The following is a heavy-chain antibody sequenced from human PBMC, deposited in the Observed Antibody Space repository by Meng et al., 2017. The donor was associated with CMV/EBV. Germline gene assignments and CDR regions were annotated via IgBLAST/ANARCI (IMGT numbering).Heavy chain of an antibody. V-gene: IGHV4-34*01. CDR1: GGSFSGYY. CDR3: ARSDWFDP. CDR2: INHSGST. J-gene: IGHJ5*02. Sequence: QVQLQQWGAGLLKPSGPLSLTCAVYGGSFSGYYWSWIRQPPGKGLEWIGEINHSGSTNYNPSLKSRVTISVDTSKNQFSLKLSSVTAADTAVYYCARSDWFDPWGQGTLVTVSS.